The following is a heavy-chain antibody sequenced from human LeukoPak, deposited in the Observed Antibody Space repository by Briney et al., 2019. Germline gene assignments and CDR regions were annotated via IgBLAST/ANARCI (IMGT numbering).Heavy chain of an antibody. V-gene: IGHV4-59*01. J-gene: IGHJ6*02. Sequence: SETLSLTCTVSGGSLSSYYWSWIRQPPGKGLEWIGYIYYSGSTNYNPSLKSRVTISVGTSKNRFSLKLSSVTAADTAVYYCARTRDSSGYYFYYYYGMDVWGQGTTVTVSS. CDR1: GGSLSSYY. CDR2: IYYSGST. CDR3: ARTRDSSGYYFYYYYGMDV. D-gene: IGHD3-22*01.